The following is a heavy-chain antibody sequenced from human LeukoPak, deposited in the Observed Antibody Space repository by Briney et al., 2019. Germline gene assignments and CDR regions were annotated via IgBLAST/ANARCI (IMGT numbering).Heavy chain of an antibody. D-gene: IGHD2-15*01. CDR2: MNPNSGNT. J-gene: IGHJ5*02. CDR3: ARDQDREGVDP. Sequence: HAASVKVSCEASGYTFTSYDINWVRQAPGQGLEWMGWMNPNSGNTGYAQKFQGRVTITRNTSISTAYMELSSLRSEDTAVCYCARDQDREGVDPWGQGTLVTVSS. V-gene: IGHV1-8*03. CDR1: GYTFTSYD.